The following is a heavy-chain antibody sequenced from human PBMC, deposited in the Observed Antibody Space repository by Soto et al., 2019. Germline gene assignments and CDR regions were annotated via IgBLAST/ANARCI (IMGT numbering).Heavy chain of an antibody. CDR1: GFAFSSYA. CDR2: ISGSGGST. V-gene: IGHV3-23*01. Sequence: GGSLRLSCAASGFAFSSYAMSWVRQAPGKGLEWVSAISGSGGSTYYADSVKGRFTISRDNSKNTLYLQMNSLRAEDTAVYYCASAYYDILTGYEKGLYYYGMDVWGKGTTVTVSS. J-gene: IGHJ6*04. CDR3: ASAYYDILTGYEKGLYYYGMDV. D-gene: IGHD3-9*01.